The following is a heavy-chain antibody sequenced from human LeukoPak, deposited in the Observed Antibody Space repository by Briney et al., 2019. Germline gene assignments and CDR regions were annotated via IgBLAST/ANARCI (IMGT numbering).Heavy chain of an antibody. CDR1: GFTFSDYY. D-gene: IGHD3-22*01. V-gene: IGHV3-11*06. CDR3: ARVISIRSGFYAY. CDR2: ISGSSTDT. Sequence: GGSLRLSCAASGFTFSDYYMSWIRQAPGKGLEWLSYISGSSTDTNYADSVKGRFTISRDNAKNSLYLQINSLRVEDTAFYYCARVISIRSGFYAYWGQGTLVTVSS. J-gene: IGHJ4*02.